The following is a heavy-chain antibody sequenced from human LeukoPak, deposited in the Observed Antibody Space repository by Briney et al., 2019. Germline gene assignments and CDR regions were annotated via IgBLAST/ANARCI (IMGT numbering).Heavy chain of an antibody. CDR2: INPNSGGT. CDR3: ARDIYDILTGYYISIGGFDY. D-gene: IGHD3-9*01. CDR1: GYTFTGYY. J-gene: IGHJ4*02. V-gene: IGHV1-2*02. Sequence: ASVKVSCKASGYTFTGYYMHWVRQAPGQGLEWMGWINPNSGGTNYAQKFQGRVTMTRDTSISTAYMELSRLRSDATAVYYCARDIYDILTGYYISIGGFDYWGQGTLVTVSS.